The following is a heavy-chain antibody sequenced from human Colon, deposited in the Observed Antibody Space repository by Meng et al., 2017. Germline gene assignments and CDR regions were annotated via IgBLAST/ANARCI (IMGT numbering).Heavy chain of an antibody. J-gene: IGHJ4*02. CDR2: IYYSGST. V-gene: IGHV4-59*08. CDR1: GGSINNYY. CDR3: ARLDSALDH. D-gene: IGHD5-18*01. Sequence: QVQLQQSGLGLVKPSEPLPLTCTVSGGSINNYYWSWIRQPPGKGLEWIGYIYYSGSTNYNPSLRSRVTISLDTPKKQFSLKLNSVTAADTAVYYCARLDSALDHWGQGTLVTVSS.